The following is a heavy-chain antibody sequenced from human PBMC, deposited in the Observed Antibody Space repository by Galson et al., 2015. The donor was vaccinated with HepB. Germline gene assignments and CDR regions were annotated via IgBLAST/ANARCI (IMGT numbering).Heavy chain of an antibody. J-gene: IGHJ4*02. V-gene: IGHV3-30*18. D-gene: IGHD3-3*01. CDR2: ISYDGSNK. CDR3: AKVANYDFEFSYYFDY. Sequence: SLRLSCAASGFTFNTYDMHWVRQAPGKGLEWVALISYDGSNKYFADSVKGRFTISRDNSKNTLNLQMNSLRAEDTAVYYCAKVANYDFEFSYYFDYWGQGTLVTVSS. CDR1: GFTFNTYD.